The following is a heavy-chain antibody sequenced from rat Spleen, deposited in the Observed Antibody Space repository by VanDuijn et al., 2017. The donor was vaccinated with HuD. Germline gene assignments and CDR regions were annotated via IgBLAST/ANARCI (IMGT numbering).Heavy chain of an antibody. CDR3: ARHYYARAFDY. D-gene: IGHD1-1*01. J-gene: IGHJ2*01. V-gene: IGHV5-17*01. Sequence: EVQLVESDGGLVQPGRSLKLSCAASGFTFSDYAMAWVRQAPKKGLEWVATIIYDGSSTYYRDSVKGRFTISRDNAKSTLYLQMDSLRSEDTATYYCARHYYARAFDYWGQGVMVTVSS. CDR2: IIYDGSST. CDR1: GFTFSDYA.